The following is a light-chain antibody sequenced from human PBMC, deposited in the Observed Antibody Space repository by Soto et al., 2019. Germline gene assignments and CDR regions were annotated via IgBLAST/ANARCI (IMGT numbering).Light chain of an antibody. CDR2: GAS. CDR1: QSVSSSY. Sequence: EIVLTQSPGTLSLSPLERATLSCRASQSVSSSYLAWYQQKPGQAPRLLIYGASTRATGIPARFSGSGSGTEFTLTISSLQPEDFAVYYCQQDYNLPTFGQGTKVDIK. V-gene: IGKV3D-7*01. CDR3: QQDYNLPT. J-gene: IGKJ1*01.